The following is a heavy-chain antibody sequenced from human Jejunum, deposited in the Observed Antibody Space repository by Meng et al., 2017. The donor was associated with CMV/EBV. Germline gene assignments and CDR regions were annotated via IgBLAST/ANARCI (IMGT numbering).Heavy chain of an antibody. Sequence: ELGVVGAAGTLVQPGRSLRLSGAPSGFTVNNHYMSWVRQAPGKGLEWVSVIHSGDTTYYADSVRDRFTISTDNFKNTLDLQMNSLRAEDSAVYYCARASDTGPFDHWGQGSLVTVSS. CDR2: IHSGDTT. D-gene: IGHD4-17*01. CDR1: GFTVNNHY. CDR3: ARASDTGPFDH. V-gene: IGHV3-66*01. J-gene: IGHJ4*02.